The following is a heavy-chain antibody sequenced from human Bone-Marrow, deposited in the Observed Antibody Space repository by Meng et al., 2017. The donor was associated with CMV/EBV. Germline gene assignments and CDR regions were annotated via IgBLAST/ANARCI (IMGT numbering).Heavy chain of an antibody. CDR1: GYTFTSYY. Sequence: ASVKGAGKASGYTFTSYYMHWVRQAPGQGLEWMGIINPSGGSTSYAQKFQGRVTMTRDTSTSTVYMELSSLRSEDTAVYYCARGSGANLGYFDYWGQGTLVTVSS. D-gene: IGHD1-26*01. CDR3: ARGSGANLGYFDY. CDR2: INPSGGST. V-gene: IGHV1-46*01. J-gene: IGHJ4*02.